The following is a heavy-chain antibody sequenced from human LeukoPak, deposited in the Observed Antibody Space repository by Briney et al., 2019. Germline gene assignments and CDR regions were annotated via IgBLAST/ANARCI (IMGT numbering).Heavy chain of an antibody. D-gene: IGHD2/OR15-2a*01. CDR3: ARDTTSLFDS. CDR2: TYYRSKWYN. J-gene: IGHJ4*01. Sequence: SQTLSLTCAISGDSVSSNSAAWNWIRQSPSGGLEWLGRTYYRSKWYNDYAVSVKSLITINPDRSKNQVSLQMNSVTPEDTAVYYCARDTTSLFDSWGHGTLVTVSS. CDR1: GDSVSSNSAA. V-gene: IGHV6-1*01.